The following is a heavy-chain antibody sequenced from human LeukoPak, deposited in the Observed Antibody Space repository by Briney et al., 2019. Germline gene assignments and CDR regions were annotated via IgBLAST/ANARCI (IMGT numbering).Heavy chain of an antibody. CDR3: ARGHSGDGYHFDY. CDR1: RYTFTDYY. CDR2: TNPTSGGT. Sequence: ASVKVSCKASRYTFTDYYVNWVRQAPGQGLEWVGWTNPTSGGTSYAQKFQGRVTLTRDTSINTAYMDLSRLRYDDTAIYYCARGHSGDGYHFDYWGQGTLVAVSS. D-gene: IGHD2-21*01. V-gene: IGHV1-2*02. J-gene: IGHJ4*02.